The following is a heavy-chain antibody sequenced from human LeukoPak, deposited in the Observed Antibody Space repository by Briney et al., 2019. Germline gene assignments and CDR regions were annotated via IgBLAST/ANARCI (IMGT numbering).Heavy chain of an antibody. CDR3: ATSGYTYGALDI. Sequence: ASVKVSCEASGYTFTGYYMHWVRQAPGQGLEWMGWIHPNSGGTNYAQKFQGWVTMTRDTSISTAYMELSRLRSDDTAMYYCATSGYTYGALDIWGQGTMVTVSS. J-gene: IGHJ3*02. CDR1: GYTFTGYY. CDR2: IHPNSGGT. D-gene: IGHD5-18*01. V-gene: IGHV1-2*04.